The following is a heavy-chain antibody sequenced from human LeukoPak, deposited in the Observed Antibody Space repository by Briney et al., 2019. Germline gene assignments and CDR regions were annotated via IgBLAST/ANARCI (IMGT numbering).Heavy chain of an antibody. V-gene: IGHV4-34*01. Sequence: SETLSLTCAVYGGSFSGSNWSWIRQSPGKGLEWIGEIYNSGNTIYNPSLKSRATISVDTSKNQVSLNLISVTAADMAVYYCVRAYDYWGQGTLVTVSS. CDR2: IYNSGNT. CDR1: GGSFSGSN. J-gene: IGHJ4*02. CDR3: VRAYDY.